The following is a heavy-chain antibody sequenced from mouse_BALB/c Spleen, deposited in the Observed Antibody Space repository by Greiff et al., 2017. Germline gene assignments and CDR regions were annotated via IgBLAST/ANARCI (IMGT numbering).Heavy chain of an antibody. D-gene: IGHD1-2*01. Sequence: QVQLQQSGAELVKPGASVKLSCKASGYTFTSYYMYWVKQRPGQGLEWIGEINPSNGGTSYNQKFKGKATLTVDKSSSTAYMHLNSLTSEDSAVYYCARGNYGYGFAYWGQGTLVTVSA. CDR3: ARGNYGYGFAY. CDR1: GYTFTSYY. V-gene: IGHV1S81*02. CDR2: INPSNGGT. J-gene: IGHJ3*01.